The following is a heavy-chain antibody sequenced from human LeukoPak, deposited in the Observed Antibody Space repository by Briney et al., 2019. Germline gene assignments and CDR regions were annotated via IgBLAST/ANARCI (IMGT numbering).Heavy chain of an antibody. CDR2: ISAKNGNT. CDR3: VRVRGVSDPYDALDI. V-gene: IGHV1-18*01. Sequence: ASVKVSCKASGYTFINYGITWVRQAPGQVLEWMGWISAKNGNTKDAQNLQGRVTMTTDTSTSTAYMELRSLRSDDTAVYSCVRVRGVSDPYDALDIWGQGTLVTISS. D-gene: IGHD5/OR15-5a*01. CDR1: GYTFINYG. J-gene: IGHJ3*02.